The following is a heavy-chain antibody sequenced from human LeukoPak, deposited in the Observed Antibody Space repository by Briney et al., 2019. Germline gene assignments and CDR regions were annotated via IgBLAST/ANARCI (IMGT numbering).Heavy chain of an antibody. V-gene: IGHV1-69*05. CDR3: ARGFLLAGEDGMDV. Sequence: SVKVSCKASGGTFSSYAISWVRQAPGQGLEWMGGIIPIFGTANYAQKFQGRVTITTDESTSTAYMELRSLRSDDTAVYYCARGFLLAGEDGMDVWGQGTTVTVSS. D-gene: IGHD3-10*01. CDR2: IIPIFGTA. J-gene: IGHJ6*02. CDR1: GGTFSSYA.